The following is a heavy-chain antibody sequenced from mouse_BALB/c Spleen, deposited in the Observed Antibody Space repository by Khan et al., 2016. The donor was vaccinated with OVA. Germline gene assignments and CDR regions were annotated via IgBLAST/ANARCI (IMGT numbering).Heavy chain of an antibody. CDR2: IHPYTYDV. CDR3: MRALHYYGSSYEGFAY. V-gene: IGHV1S136*01. Sequence: VQLKESGPELVKPGASVKMSCKASGYTFTSYVMHWVKQKPGQGLEWIGYIHPYTYDVKYNEKFKGKATLTSDKSSSTAYMELSSLTSEDSVVYYCMRALHYYGSSYEGFAYWGQGTLVTVSA. CDR1: GYTFTSYV. J-gene: IGHJ3*01. D-gene: IGHD1-1*01.